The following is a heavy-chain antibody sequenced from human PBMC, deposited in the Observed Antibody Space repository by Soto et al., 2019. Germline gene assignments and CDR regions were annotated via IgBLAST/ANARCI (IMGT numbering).Heavy chain of an antibody. CDR1: GYSFTSYW. Sequence: GESLKISCKGSGYSFTSYWSGWVRQMHGKGLEWMGIIYPGDSDTRYSPSFQGQVTISADKSISTAYLQWSSLKASDTAMYYCARRSSRYYFDYWGQGTLVTVSS. CDR2: IYPGDSDT. D-gene: IGHD6-13*01. V-gene: IGHV5-51*01. CDR3: ARRSSRYYFDY. J-gene: IGHJ4*02.